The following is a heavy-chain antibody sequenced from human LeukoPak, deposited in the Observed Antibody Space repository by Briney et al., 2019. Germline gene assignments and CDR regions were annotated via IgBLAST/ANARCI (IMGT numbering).Heavy chain of an antibody. Sequence: SETLSLTCAVSVYSISSDYYWGWIRHPSGKGLEWIGSIYQGVSTYYNPSLKSRVTISVDTSKNQFSLKLSSVTAADTAVYYCARNKSTVTTSRHDAFDIWGQGTMVTVSS. CDR3: ARNKSTVTTSRHDAFDI. CDR2: IYQGVST. CDR1: VYSISSDYY. J-gene: IGHJ3*02. D-gene: IGHD4-17*01. V-gene: IGHV4-38-2*01.